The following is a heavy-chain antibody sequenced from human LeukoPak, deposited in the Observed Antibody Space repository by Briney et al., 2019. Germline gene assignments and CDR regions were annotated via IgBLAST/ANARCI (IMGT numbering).Heavy chain of an antibody. CDR3: IKDMGFDLVTDVFHI. J-gene: IGHJ3*02. D-gene: IGHD3-9*01. CDR2: IFWDSGSQ. V-gene: IGHV3-9*01. CDR1: GFSLDDYV. Sequence: GGSLRLSCVGSGFSLDDYVMHWVRQVPGKGLEWVSSIFWDSGSQAYADSVKGRFSISRDNDKNSLYLQMNSLRPEDTAFYYCIKDMGFDLVTDVFHIWGQGTLVTVSS.